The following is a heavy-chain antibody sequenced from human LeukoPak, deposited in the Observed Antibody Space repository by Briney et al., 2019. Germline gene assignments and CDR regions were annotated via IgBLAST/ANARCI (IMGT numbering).Heavy chain of an antibody. Sequence: GGSLRLSCAASGFTFSSYAMSWVRQAPGKGLEWVANIKKDGSEKYYVDSVKGRFTISRDNAKKSLYLQVNSLRAEDTAVYYCARHLSGVTGYTYGRGIDYWGQGTLVTVSS. CDR3: ARHLSGVTGYTYGRGIDY. D-gene: IGHD5-18*01. V-gene: IGHV3-7*01. CDR1: GFTFSSYA. J-gene: IGHJ4*02. CDR2: IKKDGSEK.